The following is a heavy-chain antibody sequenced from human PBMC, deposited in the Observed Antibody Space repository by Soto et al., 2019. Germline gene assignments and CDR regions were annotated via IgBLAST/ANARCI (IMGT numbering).Heavy chain of an antibody. J-gene: IGHJ4*02. V-gene: IGHV3-48*02. CDR1: GFTFSSYS. Sequence: GGSLRLSCAASGFTFSSYSMNWVRQAPGKGLEWVSYISSSSSTIYYADSVKGRFTISRDNAKNSLYLQMNSLRDEDTAVYYCARDTLLEYCGGDCYSGDYWGQGTLVTVSS. D-gene: IGHD2-21*02. CDR2: ISSSSSTI. CDR3: ARDTLLEYCGGDCYSGDY.